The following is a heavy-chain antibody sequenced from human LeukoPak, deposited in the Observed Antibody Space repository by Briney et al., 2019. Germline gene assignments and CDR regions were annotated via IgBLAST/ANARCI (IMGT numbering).Heavy chain of an antibody. J-gene: IGHJ4*02. CDR3: ARAQSDSSGYYYVGDY. CDR2: TRKKAKGYTT. Sequence: GGSLRLSCAASGFTLSDYYMAWVRQAPGRGLEWVARTRKKAKGYTTEYAASVKGRFTISRDDSKNSVDLQMNSLITEDTAVYYCARAQSDSSGYYYVGDYWGQGTLVTVSS. CDR1: GFTLSDYY. V-gene: IGHV3-72*01. D-gene: IGHD3-22*01.